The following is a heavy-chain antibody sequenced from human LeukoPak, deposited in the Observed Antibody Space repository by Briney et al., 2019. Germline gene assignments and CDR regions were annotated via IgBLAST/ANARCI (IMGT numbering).Heavy chain of an antibody. CDR2: IYYSGST. V-gene: IGHV4-59*01. D-gene: IGHD5-18*01. CDR3: ARGGYSYGYYMDV. Sequence: SETLSLTCTVSGGSISSYYWSWIRQPPGKGLGWIGYIYYSGSTNYNPSLKSRVTISVDTSKNQFSLKLSSVTAADTAVYYCARGGYSYGYYMDVWGKGTTVTVSS. J-gene: IGHJ6*03. CDR1: GGSISSYY.